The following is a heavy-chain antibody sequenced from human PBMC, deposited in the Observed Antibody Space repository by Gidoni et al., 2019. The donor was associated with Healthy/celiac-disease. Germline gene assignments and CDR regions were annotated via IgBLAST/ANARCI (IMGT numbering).Heavy chain of an antibody. Sequence: VQLLESGGSLVQPGGSRRLSWAAPGIPFSSYAMSWVRQAPGKGLEWVSAISGSGGSTYYEDSVKGRFTISRDNSKNTLYLQMNSLRAEDTAVYYCAKDAQLVGPFDYWGQGTLVTVSS. CDR1: GIPFSSYA. J-gene: IGHJ4*02. CDR2: ISGSGGST. CDR3: AKDAQLVGPFDY. V-gene: IGHV3-23*01. D-gene: IGHD6-6*01.